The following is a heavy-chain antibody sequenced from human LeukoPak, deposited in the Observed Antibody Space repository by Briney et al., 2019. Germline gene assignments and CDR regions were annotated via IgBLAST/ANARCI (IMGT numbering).Heavy chain of an antibody. CDR3: ASPAIMHSWDAFDI. Sequence: PSETLSLTCTVSGYSIISGSYWAWIRQPPGRGLEWIGHIYHSGTTSYNLSLKSRVTISVDTSKNQFSLKLSSVTAADTAVYYCASPAIMHSWDAFDIWGQGTMVTVSS. J-gene: IGHJ3*02. D-gene: IGHD5-24*01. CDR2: IYHSGTT. CDR1: GYSIISGSY. V-gene: IGHV4-38-2*02.